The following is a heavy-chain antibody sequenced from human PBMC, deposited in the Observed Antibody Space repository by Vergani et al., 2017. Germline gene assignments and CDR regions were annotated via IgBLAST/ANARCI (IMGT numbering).Heavy chain of an antibody. J-gene: IGHJ6*02. CDR2: IYYSGST. CDR3: ARVRYGMDV. CDR1: GGSISSYY. Sequence: QVQLQESGPGLVKPSQTLSLTCTVSGGSISSYYWSWIRQPPGKGLEWIGYIYYSGSTNYNPSLKSRVTISVDTSKNQFSLKLSSVTAADTAVYYCARVRYGMDVWGQGTLVTVSS. V-gene: IGHV4-59*01.